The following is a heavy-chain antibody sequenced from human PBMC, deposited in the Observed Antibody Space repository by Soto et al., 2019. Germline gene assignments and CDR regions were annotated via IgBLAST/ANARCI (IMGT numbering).Heavy chain of an antibody. D-gene: IGHD1-1*01. J-gene: IGHJ4*02. CDR3: VEGWNDF. V-gene: IGHV3-15*05. Sequence: EVQMVQSGGDLVKPGGSLRLSCVTSGFMFSSAWMNWVRQAPGKGREWVARIKTKGDGETRDYAAPVKGRFTISRDDSKKTVYLQMNSLRAEDTAVYYCVEGWNDFWGQGNLVTVSS. CDR1: GFMFSSAW. CDR2: IKTKGDGETR.